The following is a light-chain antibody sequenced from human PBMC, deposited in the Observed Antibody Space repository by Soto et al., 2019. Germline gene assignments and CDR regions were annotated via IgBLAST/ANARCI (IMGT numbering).Light chain of an antibody. CDR3: QQGSNWPPVFT. CDR2: DAS. J-gene: IGKJ3*01. Sequence: EIVLTQSPATLSLSPGERATLSCRASQSVTTYFAWYQQKPGQAPRLLIYDASNRATGIPARFSGSGSGTDFTLTISSLEPEDCAVYYCQQGSNWPPVFTFGPGTKVDIK. V-gene: IGKV3-11*01. CDR1: QSVTTY.